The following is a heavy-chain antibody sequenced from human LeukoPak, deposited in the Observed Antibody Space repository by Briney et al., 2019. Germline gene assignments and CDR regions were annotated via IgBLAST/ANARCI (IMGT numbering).Heavy chain of an antibody. CDR3: ARGITGTTSADWFDP. CDR1: GYSISSGYY. Sequence: PSETLSLTCTVSGYSISSGYYWGWIRQPPGKGLEWIGSIYHSGSTYYNPSLKSRVTISVDTSKNQFSLKLSSVTAADTAVYYCARGITGTTSADWFDPWGQGTLVTVSS. D-gene: IGHD1-20*01. CDR2: IYHSGST. V-gene: IGHV4-38-2*02. J-gene: IGHJ5*02.